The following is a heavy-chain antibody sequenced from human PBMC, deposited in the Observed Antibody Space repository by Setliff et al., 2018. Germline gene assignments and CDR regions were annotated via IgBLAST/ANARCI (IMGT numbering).Heavy chain of an antibody. V-gene: IGHV3-21*01. CDR1: GFTFSAYS. D-gene: IGHD3-10*01. Sequence: GSLRLSCAASGFTFSAYSMNWVRQAPGKGLEWVSSSSSTGRYTFYADSVKGRFTVSKDNAKNSLYLEMNSLRAEDTAVYYCRVWIGDLSRDFWGRGTLVTVS. J-gene: IGHJ4*02. CDR3: RVWIGDLSRDF. CDR2: SSSTGRYT.